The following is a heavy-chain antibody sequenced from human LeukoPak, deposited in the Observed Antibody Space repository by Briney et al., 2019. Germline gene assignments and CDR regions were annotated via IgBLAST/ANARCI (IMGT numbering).Heavy chain of an antibody. V-gene: IGHV3-15*01. CDR2: IKSYGGGGTT. J-gene: IGHJ5*01. CDR3: AHVESMTGLKLGS. D-gene: IGHD1-20*01. CDR1: GLTYSDAW. Sequence: NPGGSLTLSCTVFGLTYSDAWMSWVRQAPGKGLEWVGRIKSYGGGGTTDYAAPVKGRFTISRDDSKNTLYLQINSLESEDAAVYYCAHVESMTGLKLGSWGQEPWSPSPQ.